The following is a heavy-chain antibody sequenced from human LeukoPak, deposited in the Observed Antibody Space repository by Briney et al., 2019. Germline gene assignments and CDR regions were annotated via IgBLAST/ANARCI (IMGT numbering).Heavy chain of an antibody. CDR1: GGSISSSSYY. CDR3: VRLSGDPY. CDR2: INSDGSST. V-gene: IGHV3-74*01. J-gene: IGHJ4*02. D-gene: IGHD7-27*01. Sequence: ETLSLTCTVSGGSISSSSYYWGWIRQPPGKGLVWVSRINSDGSSTSYADSVKGRFTISRDNAKNTLDLQMNSLRAEDTAVYYCVRLSGDPYWGQGTLVTVTS.